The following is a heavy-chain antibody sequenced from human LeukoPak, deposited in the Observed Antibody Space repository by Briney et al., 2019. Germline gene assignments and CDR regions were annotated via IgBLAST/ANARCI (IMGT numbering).Heavy chain of an antibody. Sequence: SETLSLTCAVSGGSISSGGYSWSWIRQPPGKGLEWIGYIYHSGSTYYNPSLKSRVTMSVDTSKNQFSLKLSSVTAADTAVYYCARDTYYCGSGSSWNWFDPWGQGTLVTVSS. V-gene: IGHV4-30-2*01. J-gene: IGHJ5*02. CDR3: ARDTYYCGSGSSWNWFDP. CDR1: GGSISSGGYS. D-gene: IGHD3-10*01. CDR2: IYHSGST.